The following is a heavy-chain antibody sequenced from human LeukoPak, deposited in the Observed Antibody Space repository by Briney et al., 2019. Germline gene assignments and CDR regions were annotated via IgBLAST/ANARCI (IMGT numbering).Heavy chain of an antibody. CDR3: ARDRSESGSYDWFDP. J-gene: IGHJ5*02. V-gene: IGHV4-38-2*02. CDR2: IYHSGST. CDR1: GYSISSGDY. D-gene: IGHD1-26*01. Sequence: SETLSLTCAVSGYSISSGDYWGWIRLPPGKGLEWIGSIYHSGSTYYNPSLKSRVTISVDTSKRQFSLTLSSVTAADTAVYYCARDRSESGSYDWFDPWGQGTLVTVSS.